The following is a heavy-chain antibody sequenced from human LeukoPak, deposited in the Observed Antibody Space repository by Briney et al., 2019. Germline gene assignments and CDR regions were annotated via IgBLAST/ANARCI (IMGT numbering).Heavy chain of an antibody. V-gene: IGHV3-66*01. CDR1: GFTVSSNY. J-gene: IGHJ4*02. Sequence: GGSLRLSCAASGFTVSSNYMSWVRQAPGKGLEWVSVIYSGGSTYYADSVQGRFTISRDNAKNSLFLQMNSLRGEDTAVYYCARDKDWAFDYWGQGILVTV. CDR3: ARDKDWAFDY. CDR2: IYSGGST. D-gene: IGHD3/OR15-3a*01.